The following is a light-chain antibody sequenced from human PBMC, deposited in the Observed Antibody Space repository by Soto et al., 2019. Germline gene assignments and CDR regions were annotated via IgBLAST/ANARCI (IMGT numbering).Light chain of an antibody. J-gene: IGLJ3*02. CDR2: EVS. CDR3: NSYTSSNTWV. Sequence: QSVLTQPASVSGSPGQSITLSYTGTSSDVGGYKYVSWYQQHSGNAPKVLIYEVSNRPSGVSNRFSGSKSGNTASLTISGLQAEDEADYYCNSYTSSNTWVFGGGTKLTVL. CDR1: SSDVGGYKY. V-gene: IGLV2-14*01.